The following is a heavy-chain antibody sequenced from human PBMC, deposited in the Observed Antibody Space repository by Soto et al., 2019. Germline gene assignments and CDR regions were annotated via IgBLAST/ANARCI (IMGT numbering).Heavy chain of an antibody. V-gene: IGHV3-23*01. Sequence: EVQLLESGGGLVQPGGSLRLSCAASGFTFSSYAMSWVRQAPGKGLEWVSAISGSGGSTYYADSVKGRFTISRDNSKNTLYLQMNSLRAEDTAVYYWAKGVGGAIYYFDYWGQGTLVTVSS. CDR1: GFTFSSYA. J-gene: IGHJ4*02. CDR2: ISGSGGST. D-gene: IGHD3-16*01. CDR3: AKGVGGAIYYFDY.